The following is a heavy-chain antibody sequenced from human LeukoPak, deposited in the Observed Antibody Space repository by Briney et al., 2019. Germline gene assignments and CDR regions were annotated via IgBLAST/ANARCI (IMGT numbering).Heavy chain of an antibody. CDR1: GYTFTGYY. Sequence: ASVKVSRKASGYTFTGYYMHWVRQAPGQGLEWMGWINPNSGGTNYAQKFQGRVTMTRDTSISTAYMELSRLRSDDTAVYYCARDGDLYSSTSFDYWGQGTLVTVSS. CDR3: ARDGDLYSSTSFDY. CDR2: INPNSGGT. D-gene: IGHD6-6*01. J-gene: IGHJ4*02. V-gene: IGHV1-2*02.